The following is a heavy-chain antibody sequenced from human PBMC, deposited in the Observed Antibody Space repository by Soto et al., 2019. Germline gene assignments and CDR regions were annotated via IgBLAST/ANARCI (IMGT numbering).Heavy chain of an antibody. CDR2: INTYSGNT. CDR1: EHTFTNYG. Sequence: QVQLVQSGAEVKKPGASVRVSCKASEHTFTNYGINWVRLAPGQGLEWMGWINTYSGNTIYAQKFQDRLTITTDTSTNTASMELRSLTSDDTAVFYCAGGQGSLIPHYFDSWGQGTLVTVSS. CDR3: AGGQGSLIPHYFDS. D-gene: IGHD2-2*01. J-gene: IGHJ4*02. V-gene: IGHV1-18*04.